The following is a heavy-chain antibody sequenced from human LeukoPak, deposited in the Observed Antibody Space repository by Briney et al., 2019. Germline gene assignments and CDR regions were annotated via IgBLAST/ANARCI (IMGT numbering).Heavy chain of an antibody. CDR1: GYNFNIYG. V-gene: IGHV1-18*01. CDR2: ISAYNGNT. CDR3: ASDRSSSGLDWFDP. D-gene: IGHD6-6*01. J-gene: IGHJ5*02. Sequence: GASEKVSCNASGYNFNIYGFSWGRHPPGQGLEWVGRISAYNGNTNYAQKLQDRVTMTTDTSTSTSYMELRSLRSDDTAVYYCASDRSSSGLDWFDPSGQGTLVTVSS.